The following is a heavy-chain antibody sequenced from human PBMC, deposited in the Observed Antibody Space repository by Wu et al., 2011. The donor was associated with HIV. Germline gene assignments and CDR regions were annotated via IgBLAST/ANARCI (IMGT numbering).Heavy chain of an antibody. D-gene: IGHD5-12*01. CDR3: ARDPPGYPYYFDY. Sequence: QVQLVQSGAEVKKPGASVKVSCKASGYTFTSKGISWVRQAPGQGLEWMGWISAYNGNTNYAQKLHGRVTVTTDTSTSTVYMEVRSLRSDDTAVYYCARDPPGYPYYFDYWGQGTLVTVSS. V-gene: IGHV1-18*01. CDR1: GYTFTSKG. J-gene: IGHJ4*02. CDR2: ISAYNGNT.